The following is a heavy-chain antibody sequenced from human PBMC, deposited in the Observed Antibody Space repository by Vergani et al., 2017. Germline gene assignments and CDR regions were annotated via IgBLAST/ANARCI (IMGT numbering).Heavy chain of an antibody. CDR2: IYYSGST. Sequence: QVQLQQWGAGLLKPSETLSLTCAVYGGSFSGYYWSWIRQHPGKGLEWIGYIYYSGSTYYNPSLKSRVTISVDTSKNQFSLKLSSVTAADTAVYYCARDREYDFWSGYETEYWYFDLWGRGTLVTVSS. CDR3: ARDREYDFWSGYETEYWYFDL. J-gene: IGHJ2*01. V-gene: IGHV4-34*01. CDR1: GGSFSGYY. D-gene: IGHD3-3*01.